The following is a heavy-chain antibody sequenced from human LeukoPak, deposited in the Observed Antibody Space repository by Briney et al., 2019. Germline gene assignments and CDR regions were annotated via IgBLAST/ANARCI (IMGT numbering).Heavy chain of an antibody. CDR1: GGSISNRSHF. V-gene: IGHV4-39*01. D-gene: IGHD6-19*01. CDR3: ARRQEWLVGSHFDS. CDR2: IYYSGNT. J-gene: IGHJ4*02. Sequence: PSETLSLTCIVSGGSISNRSHFWGSICQPPGNGLEWIGSIYYSGNTYYNPSLKSRVTISVDTSKNQFSLKLSSVTAADTAVYYCARRQEWLVGSHFDSWGQGTLVTVSS.